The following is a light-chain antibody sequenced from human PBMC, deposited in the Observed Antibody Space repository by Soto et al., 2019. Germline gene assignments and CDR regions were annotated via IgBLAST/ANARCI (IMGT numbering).Light chain of an antibody. V-gene: IGKV3-11*01. CDR1: QSVSSY. CDR2: DAS. Sequence: EIVLTQSPATLSLSPGERATLSCRASQSVSSYLAWYQQKPGQAPSLLIYDASNRATGIPARFSGSGSGTDFTLTISSLETEDFAVYYCQQSSNWPPMWTFGQGNKVEIK. CDR3: QQSSNWPPMWT. J-gene: IGKJ1*01.